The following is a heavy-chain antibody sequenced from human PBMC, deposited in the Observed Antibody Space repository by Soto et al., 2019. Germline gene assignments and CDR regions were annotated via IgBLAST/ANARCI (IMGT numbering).Heavy chain of an antibody. D-gene: IGHD3-16*01. CDR3: ARDLWGSWTVDY. CDR1: GYTFQNYH. Sequence: QVQLVQSGAEVKEPGASVKVSCKASGYTFQNYHMHWVRQAPGQGLEWMGIIHPSGDTKTYAQRFQVRRAMTRDTSTRPAYMELSSLTSEGTAVYFCARDLWGSWTVDYWGQGTLVTVSS. CDR2: IHPSGDTK. J-gene: IGHJ4*02. V-gene: IGHV1-46*02.